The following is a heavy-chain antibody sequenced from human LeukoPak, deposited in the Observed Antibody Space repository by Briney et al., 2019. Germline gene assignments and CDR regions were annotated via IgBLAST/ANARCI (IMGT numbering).Heavy chain of an antibody. D-gene: IGHD6-13*01. J-gene: IGHJ4*02. CDR3: ASSSSCRY. CDR2: ISSDGSST. Sequence: GGSLRLSCAASGFTFSSYWMHWVRQAPGKGLVWVSRISSDGSSTSYADSVKGRFTISRDNAKNTLYLQMNSLRAEDTAVYYCASSSSCRYWGQGTLVTVSS. V-gene: IGHV3-74*01. CDR1: GFTFSSYW.